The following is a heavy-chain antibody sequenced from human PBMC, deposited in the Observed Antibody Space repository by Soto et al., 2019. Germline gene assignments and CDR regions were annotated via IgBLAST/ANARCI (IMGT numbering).Heavy chain of an antibody. Sequence: SETLSLTCTVSGGSVSSGAFFWSWLRQSPGKRPEWIAYIYYSGSTNYNPSLKSRATISVDTSKSQFSLTLTSVTAADAATYYCARSPNYSSYGFDVWGQGTTVTVSS. V-gene: IGHV4-61*08. J-gene: IGHJ6*02. CDR2: IYYSGST. CDR1: GGSVSSGAFF. CDR3: ARSPNYSSYGFDV. D-gene: IGHD2-21*01.